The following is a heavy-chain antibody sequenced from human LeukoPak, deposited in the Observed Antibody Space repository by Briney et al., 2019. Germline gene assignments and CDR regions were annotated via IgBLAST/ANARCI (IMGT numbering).Heavy chain of an antibody. J-gene: IGHJ4*02. V-gene: IGHV4-61*10. Sequence: SETLSLTCTVSAVSISSGNFYWSWIRQSAGKGLEWIGHVYSTGNTKYNPSLKSRVTISVDTSTNQFSLKLSSVTAAGTAVYYCARWSGSYGGFDYWGQGTLVTVSS. CDR2: VYSTGNT. D-gene: IGHD1-26*01. CDR1: AVSISSGNFY. CDR3: ARWSGSYGGFDY.